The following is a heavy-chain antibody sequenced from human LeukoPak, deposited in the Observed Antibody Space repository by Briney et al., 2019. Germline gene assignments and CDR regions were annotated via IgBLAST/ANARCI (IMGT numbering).Heavy chain of an antibody. Sequence: GGSLRLSCAASGFTVSSNYMSWVRQAPGKGLEWASVIYSGGSTYYADSVKGRFTISRDNSKNTLYLQMNSLRAEDTAVYYCARDYGSGSYQSGFFDYWGQGTLVTVSS. J-gene: IGHJ4*02. CDR2: IYSGGST. CDR1: GFTVSSNY. D-gene: IGHD3-10*01. V-gene: IGHV3-66*01. CDR3: ARDYGSGSYQSGFFDY.